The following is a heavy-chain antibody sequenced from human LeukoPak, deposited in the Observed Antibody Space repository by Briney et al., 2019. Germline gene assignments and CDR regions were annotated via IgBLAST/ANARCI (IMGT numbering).Heavy chain of an antibody. V-gene: IGHV3-23*01. CDR3: AKSGCSGGSCYSASFPYFDY. J-gene: IGHJ4*02. CDR2: ISGSGGTT. CDR1: GFTFSTYG. D-gene: IGHD2-15*01. Sequence: PGGSLRLSCAASGFTFSTYGMSWVRQTPGKGLEWVSGISGSGGTTYYADSVKGRFTISRDNPKNTLYLQMNSLRVDDTAVYYCAKSGCSGGSCYSASFPYFDYWGQGTLVTVSS.